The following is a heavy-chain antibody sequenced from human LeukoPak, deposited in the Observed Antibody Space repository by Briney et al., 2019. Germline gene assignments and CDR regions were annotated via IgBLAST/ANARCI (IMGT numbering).Heavy chain of an antibody. CDR1: GYTFTSYY. V-gene: IGHV1-46*01. Sequence: GASVKVSCKASGYTFTSYYTHWVRQAPGQGLEWMGIINPSGGSTSYAQKFQGRVTMTRDMSTSTVYMELSSLRSEDTAVYYCARDTGTTVTTCAFDIWGQGTMVTVSS. CDR2: INPSGGST. CDR3: ARDTGTTVTTCAFDI. J-gene: IGHJ3*02. D-gene: IGHD4-17*01.